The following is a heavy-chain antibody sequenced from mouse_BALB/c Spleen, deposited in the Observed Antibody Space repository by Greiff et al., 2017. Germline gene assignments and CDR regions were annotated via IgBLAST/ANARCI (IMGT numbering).Heavy chain of an antibody. CDR3: ARSNWDVGAMDY. J-gene: IGHJ4*01. Sequence: VQLQQSGAELVRPGVSVKISCKGSGYTFTDYAMHWVKQSHAKSLEWIGVISTYYGDASYNQKFKGKATMTVDKSSSTAYMELARLTSEDSAIYYCARSNWDVGAMDYWGQGTSVTVSS. CDR1: GYTFTDYA. V-gene: IGHV1S137*01. CDR2: ISTYYGDA. D-gene: IGHD4-1*01.